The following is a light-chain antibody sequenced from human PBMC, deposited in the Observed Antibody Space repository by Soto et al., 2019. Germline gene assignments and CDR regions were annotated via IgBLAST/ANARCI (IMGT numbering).Light chain of an antibody. CDR2: DAT. J-gene: IGKJ3*01. CDR1: QSVGSY. Sequence: VLTQSPANLSLSPGESAALSCRASQSVGSYLAWLQQVPGQAPRLLIYDATNRANGIPAKFRGSGSGTDFTLTISSLEPEDFALYFCLQRDSWPHTFGPGTKVEIK. V-gene: IGKV3-11*01. CDR3: LQRDSWPHT.